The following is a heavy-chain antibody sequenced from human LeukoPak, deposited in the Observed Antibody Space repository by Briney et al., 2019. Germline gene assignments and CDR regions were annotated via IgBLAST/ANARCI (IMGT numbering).Heavy chain of an antibody. J-gene: IGHJ4*02. CDR1: GGSISSSSYY. V-gene: IGHV4-61*05. CDR3: ARRLSSSTSCYIY. D-gene: IGHD2-2*02. Sequence: PSETLSLTCTVSGGSISSSSYYWGWIRQPPGKGLEWIGYISFHGRTLYNPSLKSRVTFSVDTSKNQFSLMLSSVTATDTAVYYCARRLSSSTSCYIYWGQGALVTVSS. CDR2: ISFHGRT.